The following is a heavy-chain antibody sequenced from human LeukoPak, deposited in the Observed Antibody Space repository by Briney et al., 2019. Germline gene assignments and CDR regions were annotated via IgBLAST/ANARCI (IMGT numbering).Heavy chain of an antibody. CDR1: GGSISSSNYY. CDR2: IYYSGST. J-gene: IGHJ3*02. Sequence: PSETLSLTCTVSGGSISSSNYYWGWIRQPPGKGLEWIGSIYYSGSTYYNPSLKSRVTISVDPSKNHFSLKLSSVTAADTAVYYCARNYYDSSGYYAFDIWGQGTMVTVSS. V-gene: IGHV4-39*02. D-gene: IGHD3-22*01. CDR3: ARNYYDSSGYYAFDI.